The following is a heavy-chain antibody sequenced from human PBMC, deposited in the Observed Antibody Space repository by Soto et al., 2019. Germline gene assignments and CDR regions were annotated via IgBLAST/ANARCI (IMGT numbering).Heavy chain of an antibody. J-gene: IGHJ6*02. CDR2: IIPIFGTA. CDR3: ARGGRSGTFYYYYGMDV. Sequence: QVQLVQSGAEVKKPGSSVKVSCKASGGTFSSYAISWVRQAPGQGLEWMGGIIPIFGTAHYAQKFQGRVTITADESTSTAYMELSSLRSEDTAVYYCARGGRSGTFYYYYGMDVWCQGTTVTVSS. D-gene: IGHD3-16*01. V-gene: IGHV1-69*12. CDR1: GGTFSSYA.